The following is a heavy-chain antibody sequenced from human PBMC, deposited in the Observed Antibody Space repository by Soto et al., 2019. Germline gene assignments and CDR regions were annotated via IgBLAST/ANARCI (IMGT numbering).Heavy chain of an antibody. CDR1: GFTFRNCC. CDR2: ISGRGGNT. D-gene: IGHD1-26*01. V-gene: IGHV3-23*01. CDR3: AKDRRSGESYGYFDY. J-gene: IGHJ4*02. Sequence: PGGSLRLSCGASGFTFRNCCLSWLRQAPGKGLEWVSSISGRGGNTYYADSMKGRFTISRDNSKDTLYLQMNSLRAEDTAVYYCAKDRRSGESYGYFDYWGQGSMVTVSS.